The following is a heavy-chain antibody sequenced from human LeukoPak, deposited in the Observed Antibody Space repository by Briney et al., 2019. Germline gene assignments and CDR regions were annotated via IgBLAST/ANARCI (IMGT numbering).Heavy chain of an antibody. CDR3: ARENDGSGSWTMTYYYYYYMDV. Sequence: PSETLSLTCAVSGGSISSSKWWSWVRQPPGKGLEWIGEIYHSGSTNYNPSLKSRVAISVDTSKNQFSLRLSSVTAADTAVYYCARENDGSGSWTMTYYYYYYMDVWGKGTTVTVSS. CDR1: GGSISSSKW. CDR2: IYHSGST. V-gene: IGHV4-4*02. D-gene: IGHD3-10*01. J-gene: IGHJ6*03.